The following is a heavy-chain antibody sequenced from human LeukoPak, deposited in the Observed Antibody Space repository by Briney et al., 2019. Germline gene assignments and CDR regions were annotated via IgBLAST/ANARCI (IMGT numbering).Heavy chain of an antibody. Sequence: SETLSLTCTVSGGSISSYYWSWIRQPPGKGLEWIGYIYYSGSTNYNPSLKSRVTISVDTSKNQFSLKLTSLTAADTAVYYCARGTSFGLMNSDNWGQGTLVIVSS. D-gene: IGHD2-8*01. V-gene: IGHV4-59*12. J-gene: IGHJ4*02. CDR2: IYYSGST. CDR1: GGSISSYY. CDR3: ARGTSFGLMNSDN.